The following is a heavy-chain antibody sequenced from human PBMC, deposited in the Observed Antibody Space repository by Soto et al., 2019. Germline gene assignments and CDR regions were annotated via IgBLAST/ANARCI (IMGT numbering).Heavy chain of an antibody. D-gene: IGHD6-6*01. CDR1: GYTFTAYW. V-gene: IGHV5-10-1*01. CDR3: ARHGGYYSSSSEGTGYYGMDV. Sequence: GESLKISCKGSGYTFTAYWISWVRQMPGKGLEWMGRIDPSDSYINYSPSFQGHVTISADKSVSAAYLQWSSLKASDTAMYYCARHGGYYSSSSEGTGYYGMDVWGQGTTVTVSS. CDR2: IDPSDSYI. J-gene: IGHJ6*02.